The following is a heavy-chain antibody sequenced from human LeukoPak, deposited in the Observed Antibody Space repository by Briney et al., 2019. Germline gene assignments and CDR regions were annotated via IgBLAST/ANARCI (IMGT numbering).Heavy chain of an antibody. J-gene: IGHJ4*02. CDR2: IYYSGST. Sequence: GSLRLSCAASGFTFSSYAMSWVRQPPGKGLEWIGSIYYSGSTYYNPSPKSRVTISVDTSKNQFSLKLSSVTAADTAVYYCARGETLYFFDYWGQGTLVTVSS. CDR3: ARGETLYFFDY. V-gene: IGHV4-39*01. CDR1: GFTFSSYA. D-gene: IGHD2-21*01.